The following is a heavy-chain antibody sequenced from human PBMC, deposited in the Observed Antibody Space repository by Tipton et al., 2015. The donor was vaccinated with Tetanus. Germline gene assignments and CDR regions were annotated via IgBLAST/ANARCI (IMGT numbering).Heavy chain of an antibody. Sequence: SLRLSCVASGFKFSTYSMNWVRQAPGKGLEWISYISSGSTTIYYSDSVKGRFTISRDNAKSSLYLQMSSLRDDDTALYYCARRPSRPLSWPPPSGGYAMDGWGQGTTVTVSS. J-gene: IGHJ6*02. CDR2: ISSGSTTI. CDR3: ARRPSRPLSWPPPSGGYAMDG. CDR1: GFKFSTYS. D-gene: IGHD2-15*01. V-gene: IGHV3-48*02.